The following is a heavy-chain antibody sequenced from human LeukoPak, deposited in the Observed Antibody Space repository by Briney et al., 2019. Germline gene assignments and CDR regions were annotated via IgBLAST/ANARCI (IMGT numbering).Heavy chain of an antibody. CDR1: GYTFTPYN. D-gene: IGHD3-22*01. CDR2: ISGYNGNT. Sequence: ASVKVSCKASGYTFTPYNINWVRQAPGQGLEWMGWISGYNGNTNFAQKLQGRVTMTTDISTSTAYMELRSLKSDDTAVYYCASLKNYYDSSGYLVTDAFDIWGQGTMVTVSS. J-gene: IGHJ3*02. CDR3: ASLKNYYDSSGYLVTDAFDI. V-gene: IGHV1-18*01.